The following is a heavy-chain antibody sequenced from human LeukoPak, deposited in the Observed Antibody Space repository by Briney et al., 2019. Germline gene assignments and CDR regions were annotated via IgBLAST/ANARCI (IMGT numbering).Heavy chain of an antibody. Sequence: PSETLSLTCTASGGSISSYYWSWIRQPAGKGLEWIGRIYTSGSTNYNPSLKSRVTMSVDTSKNQFSLKLSSVTAADTAVYYCARSGVTTWGRYYYYYMDVWGKGTTVTVSS. CDR3: ARSGVTTWGRYYYYYMDV. J-gene: IGHJ6*03. V-gene: IGHV4-4*07. CDR2: IYTSGST. CDR1: GGSISSYY. D-gene: IGHD4-17*01.